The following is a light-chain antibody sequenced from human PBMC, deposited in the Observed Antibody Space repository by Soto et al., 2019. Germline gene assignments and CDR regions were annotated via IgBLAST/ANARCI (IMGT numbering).Light chain of an antibody. J-gene: IGKJ4*01. CDR3: QQSHITPLT. CDR1: QSISRH. V-gene: IGKV1-39*01. Sequence: SAVSAKKRDRVTITCRASQSISRHLEWYQQRPGKAPKFLIYAASNLQSGVPSRFSGSGFGTDFTLTISSLQPEDFATYYCQQSHITPLT. CDR2: AAS.